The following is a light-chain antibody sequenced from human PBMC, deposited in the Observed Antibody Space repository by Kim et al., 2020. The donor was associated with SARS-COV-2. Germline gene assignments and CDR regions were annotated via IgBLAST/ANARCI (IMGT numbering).Light chain of an antibody. CDR1: SSDVGGYNY. Sequence: QSALTQPRSVSGSPGQSVTISCTGTSSDVGGYNYVSWYQQFPGNAPRLMIYDVNKRPSGVPDRFSASKSGNTASLTISGLQADDEADYYCCSYAGGYTQVAFGGVTQLTVL. V-gene: IGLV2-11*01. J-gene: IGLJ2*01. CDR2: DVN. CDR3: CSYAGGYTQVA.